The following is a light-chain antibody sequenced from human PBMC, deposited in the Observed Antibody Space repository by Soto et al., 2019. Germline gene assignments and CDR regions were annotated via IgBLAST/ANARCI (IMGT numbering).Light chain of an antibody. CDR3: SSYTSSSTPVV. V-gene: IGLV2-14*01. J-gene: IGLJ2*01. Sequence: QSALTQPASVSGSPGQSITISCTGTSRDVGGYNYVSWYQQHPGKAPKLMIYEVSNRPAGVSNRFSGSKSGNTASLTISGLQADDEADYYCSSYTSSSTPVVFGGGTKLTVL. CDR1: SRDVGGYNY. CDR2: EVS.